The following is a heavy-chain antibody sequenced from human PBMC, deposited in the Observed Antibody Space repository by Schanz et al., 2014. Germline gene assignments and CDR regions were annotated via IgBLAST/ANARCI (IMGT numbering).Heavy chain of an antibody. CDR2: IDGRGITT. CDR1: GFTFSNCD. Sequence: EVHLEESGGGLVQPGGSQRLSCAVSGFTFSNCDMTWVRQAPGKGLEWVAIIDGRGITTFYADSVKGRFTISRDNAKNTVYLQMNSLRDDDTAVYYCAKRFHCSGSHHFDYWGQGTLVTVSS. CDR3: AKRFHCSGSHHFDY. V-gene: IGHV3-23*04. J-gene: IGHJ4*02. D-gene: IGHD3-10*02.